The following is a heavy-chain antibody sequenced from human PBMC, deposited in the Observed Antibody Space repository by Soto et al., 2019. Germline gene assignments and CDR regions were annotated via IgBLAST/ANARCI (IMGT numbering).Heavy chain of an antibody. Sequence: TSVKISSAACGYTLTSYGVHWSRQAPGQRLEWMGWINAGNGNTKYSQKFQGRVTINRDTSASTAYMELSRLRSEDTAVYYCARDGAVAGNITFDYWGQGTVVTVSS. CDR1: GYTLTSYG. V-gene: IGHV1-3*01. CDR3: ARDGAVAGNITFDY. D-gene: IGHD6-19*01. CDR2: INAGNGNT. J-gene: IGHJ4*02.